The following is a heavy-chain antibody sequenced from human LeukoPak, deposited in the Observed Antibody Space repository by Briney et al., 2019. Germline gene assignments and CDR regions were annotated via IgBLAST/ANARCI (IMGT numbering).Heavy chain of an antibody. J-gene: IGHJ5*02. CDR1: GYTFTIYD. CDR2: MNPNSGNT. Sequence: GASVKVSCKSSGYTFTIYDNNWVRQATGQGLERMGGMNPNSGNTGYAQKFEGRVTMTRNTSISTSYKGLCRLRSEATAVYYGARVLELPYMSWFHPGGQRNLVTAAS. D-gene: IGHD1-7*01. V-gene: IGHV1-8*01. CDR3: ARVLELPYMSWFHP.